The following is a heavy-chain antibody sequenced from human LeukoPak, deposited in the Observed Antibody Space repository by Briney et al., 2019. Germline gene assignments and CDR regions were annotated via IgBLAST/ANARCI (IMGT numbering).Heavy chain of an antibody. D-gene: IGHD5-18*01. V-gene: IGHV5-51*01. CDR1: GYSFTNYW. J-gene: IGHJ4*02. Sequence: GESLKISCKGSGYSFTNYWIGWVRQMPGKGLEWVGVIYPGDSDSRYSPSFQGLVTISADKSISTAYLQWSSLKASDTAMYYCARHSVDTTMVYFDYWGQGALVTVSS. CDR2: IYPGDSDS. CDR3: ARHSVDTTMVYFDY.